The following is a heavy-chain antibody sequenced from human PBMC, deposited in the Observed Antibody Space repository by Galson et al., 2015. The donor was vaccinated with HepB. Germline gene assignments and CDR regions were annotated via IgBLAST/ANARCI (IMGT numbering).Heavy chain of an antibody. CDR3: AKAYRAAGSPSYFDY. CDR2: ISNGAVST. D-gene: IGHD6-13*01. Sequence: SLRLSCAASGFTFSSYAMNWVRQAPGKGLEWVSAISNGAVSTYYADSVKGRFTISRDNSKNMLYLQMNSLRAEDTALYYCAKAYRAAGSPSYFDYWGQGTLVTVSS. V-gene: IGHV3-23*01. J-gene: IGHJ4*02. CDR1: GFTFSSYA.